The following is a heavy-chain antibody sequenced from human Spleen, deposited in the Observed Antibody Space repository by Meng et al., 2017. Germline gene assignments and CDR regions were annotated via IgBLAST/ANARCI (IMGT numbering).Heavy chain of an antibody. Sequence: SVKVSCKVSGNTLIELSMHWVRQAPGQGLEWMGGINAVFGTTNYAQKFQGRVTITTDESTSTVYMELTRLTSEDTAVYFCARKAGNCISTTCYSLDYWGQGTLVTVSS. V-gene: IGHV1-69*05. CDR3: ARKAGNCISTTCYSLDY. J-gene: IGHJ4*02. CDR1: GNTLIELS. CDR2: INAVFGTT. D-gene: IGHD2-2*01.